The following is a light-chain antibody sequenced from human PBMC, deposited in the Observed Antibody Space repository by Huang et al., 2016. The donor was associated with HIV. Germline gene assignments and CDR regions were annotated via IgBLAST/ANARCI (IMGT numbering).Light chain of an antibody. V-gene: IGKV1-33*01. Sequence: DIQMTQSPSSLSASVGDRVTITCQASQEISNYLNWYQQKPGKAPKLLIYDASNLETGVSSRVSGSGSGTDFTFTISSLQPEDIATYYCQHYDNLRTFGQGTKVEIK. CDR3: QHYDNLRT. J-gene: IGKJ1*01. CDR2: DAS. CDR1: QEISNY.